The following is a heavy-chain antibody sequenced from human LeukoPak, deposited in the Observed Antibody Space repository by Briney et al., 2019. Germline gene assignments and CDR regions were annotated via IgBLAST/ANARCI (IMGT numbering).Heavy chain of an antibody. D-gene: IGHD3-22*01. V-gene: IGHV1-69*06. CDR3: VRDYDTSGPQKNFFDF. Sequence: SVTVSCTSSVGTFISYAISWVRQAPGQGREWMGRIIPIFDTTNYAQKFQGRVTISADKSTSTAYMELSSLRSGDTAVYYCVRDYDTSGPQKNFFDFWGQGTLVTVSS. CDR1: VGTFISYA. CDR2: IIPIFDTT. J-gene: IGHJ4*02.